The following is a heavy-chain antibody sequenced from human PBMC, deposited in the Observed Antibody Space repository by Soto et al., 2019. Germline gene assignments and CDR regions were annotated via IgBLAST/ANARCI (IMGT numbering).Heavy chain of an antibody. CDR1: GDSVISDHYY. V-gene: IGHV4-39*01. Sequence: QLQLQESGPGLVKPSETLSLSCTVSGDSVISDHYYWAWVRQPPGKGLEWIGNVNYRGNSYQNPSLKSRGTITVDTSTNHGSLTLTSVTAADTSVYYCARQGGNKFDYWGQGTLGTVSS. CDR2: VNYRGNS. J-gene: IGHJ4*02. D-gene: IGHD3-16*01. CDR3: ARQGGNKFDY.